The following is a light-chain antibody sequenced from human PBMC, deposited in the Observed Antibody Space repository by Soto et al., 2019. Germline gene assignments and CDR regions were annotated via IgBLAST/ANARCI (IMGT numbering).Light chain of an antibody. CDR2: GAS. CDR3: QQYHNWPLIT. J-gene: IGKJ5*01. V-gene: IGKV3-15*01. Sequence: EIVLTQCPATLSLSPGERATLSCSASQSGSSNLAWYQQKPGQAPRPLIEGASTRATGIPARFSGSESETDFTRTISSLQSEDFAVYYCQQYHNWPLITFGQGTRLE. CDR1: QSGSSN.